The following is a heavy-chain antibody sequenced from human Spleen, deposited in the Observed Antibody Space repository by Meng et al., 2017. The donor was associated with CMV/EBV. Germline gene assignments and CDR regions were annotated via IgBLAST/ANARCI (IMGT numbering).Heavy chain of an antibody. D-gene: IGHD3-3*01. CDR3: ARDLRFLGRSYGMDV. Sequence: ASVKVSCKASGYTFTGYYMHWVRQAPGQGLEWMGWINPNSGGTNYAQKFQGRVTMTRDTSISTAYMELSSLRSDDTAVYYCARDLRFLGRSYGMDVWGQGTTVTVSS. J-gene: IGHJ6*02. V-gene: IGHV1-2*02. CDR2: INPNSGGT. CDR1: GYTFTGYY.